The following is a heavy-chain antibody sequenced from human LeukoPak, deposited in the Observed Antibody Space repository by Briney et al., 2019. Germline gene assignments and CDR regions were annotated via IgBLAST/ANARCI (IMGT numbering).Heavy chain of an antibody. D-gene: IGHD3-22*01. Sequence: ASVKVSCKASGYTFTSYGISWVRQAPGQGLEWMGWISAYNGNTNYAQKLQGRVTITADKSTSTAYMELSSLRSEDTAVYYCARPHELNYYDSSGQSGPFDYWGQGTLATVSS. J-gene: IGHJ4*02. CDR3: ARPHELNYYDSSGQSGPFDY. V-gene: IGHV1-18*01. CDR1: GYTFTSYG. CDR2: ISAYNGNT.